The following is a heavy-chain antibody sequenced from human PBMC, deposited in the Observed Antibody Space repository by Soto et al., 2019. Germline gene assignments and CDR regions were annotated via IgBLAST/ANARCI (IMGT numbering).Heavy chain of an antibody. V-gene: IGHV3-74*01. CDR1: GFTFNTYW. CDR2: INSGGGTT. D-gene: IGHD3-10*01. CDR3: ARWFTYGNFDYFDY. J-gene: IGHJ4*02. Sequence: PGGSLSLSCAASGFTFNTYWMHWFRQAPGKGLVWVSRINSGGGTTTYADSVKGRFTISRDNAKNTLYLQMNGLRAEDTAVYYCARWFTYGNFDYFDYWGQGTQVTVSS.